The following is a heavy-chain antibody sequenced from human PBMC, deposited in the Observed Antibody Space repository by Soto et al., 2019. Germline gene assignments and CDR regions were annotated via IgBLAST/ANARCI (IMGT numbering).Heavy chain of an antibody. Sequence: ASVKVSCKASGYTFTSYAMHWVRQAPGQRLEWMGRINAGNGNTKYSQKFQGRVTITRDTSASTAYMELSSLRSEDTAVYYCARRRIGGWFDPWGQGTLVTVSS. J-gene: IGHJ5*02. V-gene: IGHV1-3*01. CDR2: INAGNGNT. CDR3: ARRRIGGWFDP. CDR1: GYTFTSYA. D-gene: IGHD2-15*01.